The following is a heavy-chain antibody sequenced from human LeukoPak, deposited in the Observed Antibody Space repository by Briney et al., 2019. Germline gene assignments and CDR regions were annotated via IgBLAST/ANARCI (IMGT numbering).Heavy chain of an antibody. J-gene: IGHJ6*03. CDR3: AKDYYGSGSAYYYYYMDV. V-gene: IGHV3-23*01. D-gene: IGHD3-10*01. Sequence: GGSLRLSCAASGFTFSSYWMTWVRQAPGKGLEWASAISGSGGSTYYADSVKGRFTISRDNSKNKLYLQMNSLRAEDTAVYYCAKDYYGSGSAYYYYYMDVWGKGTTVTVSS. CDR2: ISGSGGST. CDR1: GFTFSSYW.